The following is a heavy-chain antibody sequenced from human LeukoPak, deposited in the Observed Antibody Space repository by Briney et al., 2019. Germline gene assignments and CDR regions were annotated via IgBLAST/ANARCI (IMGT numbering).Heavy chain of an antibody. CDR1: GFTFSSYE. J-gene: IGHJ5*02. V-gene: IGHV3-48*03. CDR3: ARGLRWFDP. CDR2: ISSSGSTI. D-gene: IGHD4-17*01. Sequence: PGGSLRLSCAASGFTFSSYEMNWVRQAPGKGLEWVSYISSSGSTIYYADSVKGRFTISRDNAKNSLYLQMNSLRVEDTAVYYCARGLRWFDPWGQGTLVTVSS.